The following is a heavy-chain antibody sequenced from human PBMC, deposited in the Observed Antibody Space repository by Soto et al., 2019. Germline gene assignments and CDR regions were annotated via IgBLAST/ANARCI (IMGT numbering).Heavy chain of an antibody. Sequence: SETLSLTCAVYGGSFSGYYWSWIRQPPGKGLEWIGEINHSGSTNYNPSLKSRVTISVDKSKNQFSLKLSSVTAADTAVYYCARDTGTTTYYYYYYGMDVWGQGTTVTVSS. CDR1: GGSFSGYY. CDR3: ARDTGTTTYYYYYYGMDV. J-gene: IGHJ6*02. D-gene: IGHD1-1*01. V-gene: IGHV4-34*01. CDR2: INHSGST.